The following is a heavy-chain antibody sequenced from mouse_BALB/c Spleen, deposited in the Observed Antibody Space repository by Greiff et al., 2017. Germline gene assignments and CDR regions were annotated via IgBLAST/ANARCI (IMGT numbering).Heavy chain of an antibody. CDR2: IWSGGST. D-gene: IGHD4-1*01. V-gene: IGHV2-2-2*01. J-gene: IGHJ2*01. CDR1: GFSLTSFG. CDR3: VRNLLWDGYFDY. Sequence: VKLMESGPGLVQPSQSLSITCTVSGFSLTSFGVHWVRQSPGKGLEWLGVIWSGGSTDYNAAFISRLSISKDNSKSQVFFKMNSLQADDTAIYYCVRNLLWDGYFDYWGQGTTLTVSS.